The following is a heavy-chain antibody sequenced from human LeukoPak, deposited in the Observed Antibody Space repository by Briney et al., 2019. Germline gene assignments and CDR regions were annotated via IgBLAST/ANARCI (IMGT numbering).Heavy chain of an antibody. Sequence: GSLRLTCTVSGASISSYYWSWIRQPPGKGLAWIGLMYPSGSTTYNPSLKSRVSISVNTSKNQVSLTVSSVAAADTAMYYCARLAIRSTWYFDLWGRGTLVSVSS. J-gene: IGHJ2*01. V-gene: IGHV4-4*09. CDR2: MYPSGST. D-gene: IGHD3-10*01. CDR3: ARLAIRSTWYFDL. CDR1: GASISSYY.